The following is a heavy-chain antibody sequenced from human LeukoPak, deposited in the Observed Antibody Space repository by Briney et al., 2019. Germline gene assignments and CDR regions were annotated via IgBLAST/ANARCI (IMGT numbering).Heavy chain of an antibody. V-gene: IGHV3-33*01. CDR1: GFTFSSYG. Sequence: GGSLRLSCAASGFTFSSYGMHWVRQAPGKGLEWVAVIWYDGSNKYYADSVKGRFTISRDNSKNTLYLQMNSLRAEDTAVYYCAREGTGTQALDYWGQGTLVTVSS. D-gene: IGHD1-1*01. CDR2: IWYDGSNK. CDR3: AREGTGTQALDY. J-gene: IGHJ4*02.